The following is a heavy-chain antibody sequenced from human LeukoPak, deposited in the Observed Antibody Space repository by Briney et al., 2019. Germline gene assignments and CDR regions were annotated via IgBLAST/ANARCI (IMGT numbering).Heavy chain of an antibody. CDR2: IYYSGTT. CDR3: ARVGYGSGSWGWFDP. CDR1: GGSISGFF. J-gene: IGHJ5*02. Sequence: SETLPLSCTVSGGSISGFFWTWIRQSPGKGLEYIGYIYYSGTTDYNPTLKSRVSMPVDTSKNQFFLNLTSVTAADTAIYYCARVGYGSGSWGWFDPWGQGTLVTVSS. V-gene: IGHV4-59*01. D-gene: IGHD3-10*01.